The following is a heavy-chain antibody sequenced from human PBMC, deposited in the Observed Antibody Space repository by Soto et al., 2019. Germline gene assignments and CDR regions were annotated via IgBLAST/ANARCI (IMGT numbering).Heavy chain of an antibody. D-gene: IGHD3-9*01. V-gene: IGHV1-69*06. CDR3: ARAYDILTGSLDY. CDR2: IIPIFGTA. Sequence: ASVKVSCKASGGTFSSYAISWLRQAPGQGLEWMGGIIPIFGTANYAQKFQGRVTITADKSTSTAYMELSSLRSEDTAVYYCARAYDILTGSLDYWGQGTLVTVSS. CDR1: GGTFSSYA. J-gene: IGHJ4*02.